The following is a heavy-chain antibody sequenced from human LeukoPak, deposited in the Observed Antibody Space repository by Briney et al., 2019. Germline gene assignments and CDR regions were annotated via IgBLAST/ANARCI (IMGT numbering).Heavy chain of an antibody. Sequence: GGALRLSCAASGFTFDDYAMSWVRHAPGKGLECISGINWNGTGTDYADSVKGRFTISRDNSKNTLYLQMNSLRAEDTAVYYCATTPPAMVSRWGQGTLVTVSS. CDR3: ATTPPAMVSR. D-gene: IGHD5-18*01. J-gene: IGHJ4*02. CDR1: GFTFDDYA. CDR2: INWNGTGT. V-gene: IGHV3-20*04.